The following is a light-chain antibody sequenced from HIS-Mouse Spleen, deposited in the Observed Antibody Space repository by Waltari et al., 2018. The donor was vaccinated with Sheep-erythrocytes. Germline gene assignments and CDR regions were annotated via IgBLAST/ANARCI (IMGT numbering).Light chain of an antibody. CDR3: SSYTSSSTWV. CDR2: EVS. J-gene: IGLJ3*02. CDR1: SSDVGGYNY. Sequence: QSALTQPASVSGSPGQSITISCTGPSSDVGGYNYVSWYQQHPVKAPKLMIYEVSNRPSGVSNRFSGSKSGNTASLTISGLQAEDEADYYCSSYTSSSTWVFGGGTKLTVL. V-gene: IGLV2-14*01.